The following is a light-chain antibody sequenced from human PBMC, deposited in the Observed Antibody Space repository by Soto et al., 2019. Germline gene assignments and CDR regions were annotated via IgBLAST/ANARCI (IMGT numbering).Light chain of an antibody. CDR1: QSVSSY. CDR3: QQYKNWLTWT. V-gene: IGKV3-11*01. Sequence: EIVLTQSPANLSVSPGEGATLSCRASQSVSSYLAWYQQKPGQAPRLLIYDASNRATGIPARFSGSGSGTDFTLTISSLQSEDFAVYYCQQYKNWLTWTFGQGTKVDIK. J-gene: IGKJ1*01. CDR2: DAS.